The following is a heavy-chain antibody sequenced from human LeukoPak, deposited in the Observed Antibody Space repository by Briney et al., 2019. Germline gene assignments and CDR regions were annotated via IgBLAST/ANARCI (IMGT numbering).Heavy chain of an antibody. CDR2: IRSKSYGDTT. CDR1: GFSFSTAW. D-gene: IGHD2-15*01. J-gene: IGHJ5*02. CDR3: TTDLGGYYTGGSCYTGLYNCFDP. Sequence: PGGFLRLSCAASGFSFSTAWMSWVRQAPGKGLEWVGRIRSKSYGDTTDYAAPVKGRFTISRDDSENTLYLQMSSLKIEDTAVYYCTTDLGGYYTGGSCYTGLYNCFDPWGQGTLVTVSS. V-gene: IGHV3-15*01.